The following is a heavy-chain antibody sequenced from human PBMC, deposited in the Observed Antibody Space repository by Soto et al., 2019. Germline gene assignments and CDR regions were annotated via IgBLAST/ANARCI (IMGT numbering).Heavy chain of an antibody. Sequence: QVQLVQSGAEVKKPGSSVKVSCTASGGSLRNSVISWVRQAPAQRLEWMGGVIPILGKANYEQKFQGRVTVTADEATSTAYMDLSSLSPDDTDVYYCARLGHPGHWGPGTLVTVSS. CDR2: VIPILGKA. CDR3: ARLGHPGH. CDR1: GGSLRNSV. V-gene: IGHV1-69*01. J-gene: IGHJ4*02.